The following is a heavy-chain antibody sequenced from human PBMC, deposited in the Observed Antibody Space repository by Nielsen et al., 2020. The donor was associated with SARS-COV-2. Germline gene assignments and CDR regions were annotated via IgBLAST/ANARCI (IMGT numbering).Heavy chain of an antibody. CDR2: ISAYNGNT. J-gene: IGHJ4*02. D-gene: IGHD1-26*01. CDR3: ARDGGIVGATKPFDY. V-gene: IGHV1-18*01. CDR1: GYTFTSYG. Sequence: ASVKVSCKASGYTFTSYGISWVRQAPGQGLEWMGWISAYNGNTNYAQKLQGRVTMTTDTSTSTAYMELRSLRSDDTAVYYCARDGGIVGATKPFDYWGQGILVTVSS.